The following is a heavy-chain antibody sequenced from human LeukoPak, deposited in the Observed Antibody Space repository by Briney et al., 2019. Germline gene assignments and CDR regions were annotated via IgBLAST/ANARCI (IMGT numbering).Heavy chain of an antibody. J-gene: IGHJ1*01. Sequence: GGSLRLSCAASGFTFSSYAMSWVRQAPGKGLEWVSGISGSGSSTHDADSVKGRFTISRDNSKNTLYLQMNSLRAEDTAVCYCAKSPGYYDRSGYYYVLWGQGTLVTVSS. D-gene: IGHD3-22*01. V-gene: IGHV3-23*01. CDR2: ISGSGSST. CDR1: GFTFSSYA. CDR3: AKSPGYYDRSGYYYVL.